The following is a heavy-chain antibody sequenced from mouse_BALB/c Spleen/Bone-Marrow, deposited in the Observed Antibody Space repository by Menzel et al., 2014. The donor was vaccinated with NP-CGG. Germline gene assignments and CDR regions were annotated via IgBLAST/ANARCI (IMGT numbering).Heavy chain of an antibody. CDR1: GYSFTGYN. V-gene: IGHV1-39*01. Sequence: VQLQQSGPELEKPGASVKISCKASGYSFTGYNMNWVKQYNGRSLEWIGNVDPYYGATTYNQKFKGKATLTVDKSSSTAYMQLERLTSEDSAVYYCARSYNSFDFWGQGTTLTVSS. CDR2: VDPYYGAT. CDR3: ARSYNSFDF. J-gene: IGHJ2*01.